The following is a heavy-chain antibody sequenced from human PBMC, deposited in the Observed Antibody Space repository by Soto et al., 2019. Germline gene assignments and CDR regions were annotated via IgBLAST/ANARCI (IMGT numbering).Heavy chain of an antibody. Sequence: SETLSLTCAFYCGSFIGYYWSWIRQPPGKGLEWIGEINHSGSTNYNPSLKSRVTISVDTSKNQFSLKLSSVTAADTAVYYCARGELLLWFGELLNYYGMDVWGQGTTVTVSS. V-gene: IGHV4-34*01. CDR2: INHSGST. CDR1: CGSFIGYY. D-gene: IGHD3-10*01. J-gene: IGHJ6*02. CDR3: ARGELLLWFGELLNYYGMDV.